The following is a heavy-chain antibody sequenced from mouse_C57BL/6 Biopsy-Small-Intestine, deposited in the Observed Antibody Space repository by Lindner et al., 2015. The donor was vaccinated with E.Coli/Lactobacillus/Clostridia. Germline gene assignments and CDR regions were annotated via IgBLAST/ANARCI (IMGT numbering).Heavy chain of an antibody. Sequence: VQLQESGVELVKPGASVKISCKASGYSFTDYNMNWVKQSHGKSLEWIGIINPYSGSISYNQKFKGKATLTVDKSSSTAYMQLNSLTSEDSAVYYCARRELEGFAYWGQGTLVTVSA. V-gene: IGHV1-39*01. CDR2: INPYSGSI. CDR1: GYSFTDYN. J-gene: IGHJ3*01. CDR3: ARRELEGFAY. D-gene: IGHD4-1*01.